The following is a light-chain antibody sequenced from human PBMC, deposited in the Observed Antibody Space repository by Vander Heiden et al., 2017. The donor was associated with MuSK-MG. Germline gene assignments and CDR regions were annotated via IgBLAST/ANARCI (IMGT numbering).Light chain of an antibody. Sequence: IQMTQSPSSLSASVGDRVTITCRASQSVSSFFNWYQQKPGKAPNLLIYAASTLQSGVPSRFSGSGSGTDFHLTINSLQPEDFAIYYCQQSYTVPWTFGQGTKVGI. V-gene: IGKV1-39*01. J-gene: IGKJ1*01. CDR2: AAS. CDR1: QSVSSF. CDR3: QQSYTVPWT.